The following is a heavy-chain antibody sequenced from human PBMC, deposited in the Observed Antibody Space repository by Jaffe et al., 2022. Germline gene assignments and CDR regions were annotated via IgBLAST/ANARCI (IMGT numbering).Heavy chain of an antibody. CDR3: VLLCGPDEPTVTTDY. Sequence: QVQLVESGGGVVQPGGSLRLSCAASGFTFSSYGMHWVRQAPGKGLEWVAFIRYDGSNKYYADSVKGRFTISRDNSKNTLYLQMNSLRAEDTAVYYCVLLCGPDEPTVTTDYWGQGTLVTVSS. V-gene: IGHV3-30*02. CDR1: GFTFSSYG. D-gene: IGHD4-17*01. CDR2: IRYDGSNK. J-gene: IGHJ4*02.